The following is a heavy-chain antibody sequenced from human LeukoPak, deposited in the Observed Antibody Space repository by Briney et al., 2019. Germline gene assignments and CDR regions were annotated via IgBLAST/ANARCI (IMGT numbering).Heavy chain of an antibody. CDR1: GFTFSNAW. V-gene: IGHV3-7*01. D-gene: IGHD2-15*01. CDR3: ARDRIGWFDY. J-gene: IGHJ4*02. Sequence: GGSLRLSCAASGFTFSNAWMSWVRQAPGKGLEWVADIKQDGSEKYYVDSVKGRFTISRDNAKNSLNLQMNSLRVEDTAVYYCARDRIGWFDYWGQGTLVTVFS. CDR2: IKQDGSEK.